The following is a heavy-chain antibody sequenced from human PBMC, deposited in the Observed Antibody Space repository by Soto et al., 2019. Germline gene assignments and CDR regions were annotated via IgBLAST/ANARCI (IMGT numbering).Heavy chain of an antibody. Sequence: GGSLRLSCAASGFTFDDYAMHWVRQAPGKGLEWVSGISWNSGSIGYADSVKGRFTISRDNAKNSLYLQMNSLRAEDTALYYCAKNQDSRAAFDYWGQGTLVTVSS. V-gene: IGHV3-9*01. J-gene: IGHJ4*02. CDR2: ISWNSGSI. CDR1: GFTFDDYA. D-gene: IGHD6-13*01. CDR3: AKNQDSRAAFDY.